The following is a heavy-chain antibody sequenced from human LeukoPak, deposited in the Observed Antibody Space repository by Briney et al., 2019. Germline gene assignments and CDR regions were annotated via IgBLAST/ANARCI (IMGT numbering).Heavy chain of an antibody. D-gene: IGHD4-11*01. V-gene: IGHV4-34*09. J-gene: IGHJ5*02. CDR1: GGSFSGYY. CDR2: VNHSGST. CDR3: ARDIGQYHWFDP. Sequence: SETLSLTCAVYGGSFSGYYWTWIRQPPGGGLEWIGEVNHSGSTNYNPSLKSRVTISVDTSKNQFSLKLSSVTAADTAVYYCARDIGQYHWFDPWGQGTLVTVSS.